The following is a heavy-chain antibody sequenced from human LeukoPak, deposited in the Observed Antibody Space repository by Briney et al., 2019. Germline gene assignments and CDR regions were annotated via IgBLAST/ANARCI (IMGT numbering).Heavy chain of an antibody. Sequence: GGSLRLSCAASGFTFSSYAMSWVRQAPGKGLEWVSAISGSGGSTYYADSVKGRFTVSRDNSMNTLYLQMNSLRAEDTAVYYCAKDPNYYYDSSGYWDYWGQGTLVTVSS. CDR3: AKDPNYYYDSSGYWDY. CDR2: ISGSGGST. D-gene: IGHD3-22*01. V-gene: IGHV3-23*01. CDR1: GFTFSSYA. J-gene: IGHJ4*02.